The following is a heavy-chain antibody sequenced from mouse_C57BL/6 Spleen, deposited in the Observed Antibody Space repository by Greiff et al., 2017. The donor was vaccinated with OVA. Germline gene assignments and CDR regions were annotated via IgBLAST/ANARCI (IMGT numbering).Heavy chain of an antibody. Sequence: VKLVESGPELVKPGASVKISCKASGYAFSSSWMNWVKQRPGKGLEWIGRIYPGDGDTNYNGKFKGKATLTADKSSSTAYMQLSSLTSEDSAVYFCARSGNWEGYYFDYWGQGTTLTVSS. D-gene: IGHD4-1*01. CDR3: ARSGNWEGYYFDY. CDR1: GYAFSSSW. J-gene: IGHJ2*01. V-gene: IGHV1-82*01. CDR2: IYPGDGDT.